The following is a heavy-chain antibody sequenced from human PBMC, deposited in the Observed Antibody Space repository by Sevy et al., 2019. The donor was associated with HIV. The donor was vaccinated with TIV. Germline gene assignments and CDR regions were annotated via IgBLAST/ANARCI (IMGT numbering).Heavy chain of an antibody. CDR3: AKALSYCGGDCYYYYYYGMDV. V-gene: IGHV3-30*18. CDR1: GFPFRKYG. CDR2: TSFDGSNT. J-gene: IGHJ6*02. Sequence: GGSLRLSCVASGFPFRKYGMHWVRQAPGKGLEWLAVTSFDGSNTDYVDSEKGRFTISRDNSKNTLYLQMNSLRAEDTAVYYCAKALSYCGGDCYYYYYYGMDVWGQGTTVTVSS. D-gene: IGHD2-21*02.